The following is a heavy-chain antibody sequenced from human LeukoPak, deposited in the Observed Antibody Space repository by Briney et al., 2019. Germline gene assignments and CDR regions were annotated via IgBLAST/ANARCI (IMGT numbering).Heavy chain of an antibody. Sequence: SETLSLTCAVYGGSFSGYYWSWIRQPPGKGLEWIGEINHSGSTNYNPSLKSRVTISVDTSKNQFSLKLSSVTAADTAVYYRARGREIVVAIGNTLDYWGQGTLVTVSS. CDR2: INHSGST. D-gene: IGHD3-22*01. J-gene: IGHJ4*02. CDR3: ARGREIVVAIGNTLDY. V-gene: IGHV4-34*01. CDR1: GGSFSGYY.